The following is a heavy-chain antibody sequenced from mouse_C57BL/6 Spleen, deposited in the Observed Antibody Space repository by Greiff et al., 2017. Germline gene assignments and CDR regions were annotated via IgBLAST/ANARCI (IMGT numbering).Heavy chain of an antibody. CDR3: ARSITTVAPFDY. CDR2: IYPGDGDT. CDR1: GYAFSSYW. Sequence: QVHVKQSGAELVKPGASVKISCKASGYAFSSYWMNWVKQRPGKGLEWIGQIYPGDGDTNYNGKFKGKATLTADKSSSTAYMQLSSLTSEDSAVYFCARSITTVAPFDYWGQGTTLTVSS. D-gene: IGHD1-1*01. V-gene: IGHV1-80*01. J-gene: IGHJ2*01.